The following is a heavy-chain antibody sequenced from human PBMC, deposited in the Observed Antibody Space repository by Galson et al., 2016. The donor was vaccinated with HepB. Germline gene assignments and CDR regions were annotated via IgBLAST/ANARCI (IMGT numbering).Heavy chain of an antibody. CDR3: ARSNTLTPLGYFDY. J-gene: IGHJ4*02. D-gene: IGHD2-15*01. Sequence: QSGAEVKRSGESLKISCRGSGYSFTNYWIGWVRQMPGKGLEWMGIIYPGDSETRYSPSFQGQVTISADKSISTAYLQWSSLKASDTAMYYCARSNTLTPLGYFDYWDQGTLVTVSS. CDR2: IYPGDSET. CDR1: GYSFTNYW. V-gene: IGHV5-51*01.